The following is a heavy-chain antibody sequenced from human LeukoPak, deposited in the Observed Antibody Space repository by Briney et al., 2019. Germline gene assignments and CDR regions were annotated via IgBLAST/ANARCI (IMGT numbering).Heavy chain of an antibody. CDR3: ASADYYDSSGHPRAFDI. D-gene: IGHD3-22*01. CDR1: GGSISSYY. J-gene: IGHJ3*02. V-gene: IGHV4-59*01. CDR2: IYYSGST. Sequence: PSETLSLTCTVSGGSISSYYWSWIRQPPGKGLEWIGYIYYSGSTNYNPSLKSRVTISVDTSKNQFSLKLSSVTAADTAVYYCASADYYDSSGHPRAFDIWGQGTMVTDSS.